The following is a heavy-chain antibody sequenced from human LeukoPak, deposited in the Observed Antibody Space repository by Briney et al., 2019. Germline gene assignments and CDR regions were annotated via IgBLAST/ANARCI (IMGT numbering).Heavy chain of an antibody. D-gene: IGHD3-10*01. J-gene: IGHJ4*02. CDR1: GGTFSSYA. Sequence: GASVKVSCKASGGTFSSYAISWVQQAPGQGLEWMGGIIPIFGTADYAQKFQGRVTITADESTSTAYMELNSLRSEDTAVYYCAREGRRGGFDYWGQGTLVTVSS. V-gene: IGHV1-69*13. CDR2: IIPIFGTA. CDR3: AREGRRGGFDY.